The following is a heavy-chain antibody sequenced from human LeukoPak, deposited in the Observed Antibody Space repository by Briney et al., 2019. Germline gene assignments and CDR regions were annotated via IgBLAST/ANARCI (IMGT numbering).Heavy chain of an antibody. V-gene: IGHV3-66*01. Sequence: PGGSLRLSCAVSGFTVSSSYMSWVRQAPGKGPEWVSIIYSGGDTYYADSVKVRFTISRDNSKNMLYLQMNSLRADDTAVYYCTTVKWGSSWYVDNWGQGTLVTVSS. CDR3: TTVKWGSSWYVDN. J-gene: IGHJ4*02. CDR1: GFTVSSSY. CDR2: IYSGGDT. D-gene: IGHD6-13*01.